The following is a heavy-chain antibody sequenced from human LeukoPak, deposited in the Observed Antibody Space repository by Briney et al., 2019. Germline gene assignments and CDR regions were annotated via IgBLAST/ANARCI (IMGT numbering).Heavy chain of an antibody. D-gene: IGHD4-17*01. Sequence: SETLSLTCAVYGGSFSGYYWSWMRQPPGKGVEGIGEINHSGSTNYTPSLKSRVTISVDTSKIHFSLKLSSVTAADTAVYYCARGKGGYGAPKRGSYYYYYMDVWGKGTTVTVSS. CDR1: GGSFSGYY. J-gene: IGHJ6*03. V-gene: IGHV4-34*01. CDR2: INHSGST. CDR3: ARGKGGYGAPKRGSYYYYYMDV.